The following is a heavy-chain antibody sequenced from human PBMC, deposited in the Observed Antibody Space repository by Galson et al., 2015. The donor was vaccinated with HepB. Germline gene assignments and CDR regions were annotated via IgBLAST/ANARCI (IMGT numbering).Heavy chain of an antibody. CDR1: GFTFSNHA. D-gene: IGHD4-11*01. Sequence: SLRLSCAASGFTFSNHAMHWVRQAPGKGLEWVAVISNDGSNQFYGDSVQVRFSISRDNSRNTLYLQMNSLHSGDTAVYYCARGIPRTTDYISKHYYYGLDVWGQGTTVTVSS. CDR2: ISNDGSNQ. J-gene: IGHJ6*02. V-gene: IGHV3-30*04. CDR3: ARGIPRTTDYISKHYYYGLDV.